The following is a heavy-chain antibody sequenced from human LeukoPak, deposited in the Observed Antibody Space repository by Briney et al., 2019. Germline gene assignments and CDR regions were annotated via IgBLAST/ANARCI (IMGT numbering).Heavy chain of an antibody. J-gene: IGHJ6*03. D-gene: IGHD2-15*01. CDR2: INPNSGGT. V-gene: IGHV1-2*02. CDR1: GYTFTGYY. CDR3: ARDLGYCSGGSCYSGYYMDV. Sequence: ASVKVSCKASGYTFTGYYMHWVRQAPGQGLEWMGWINPNSGGTNYAQKFQGRVTMTRDTSISTAYMELTRLRSDDTAVYYCARDLGYCSGGSCYSGYYMDVWGKGTTVTISS.